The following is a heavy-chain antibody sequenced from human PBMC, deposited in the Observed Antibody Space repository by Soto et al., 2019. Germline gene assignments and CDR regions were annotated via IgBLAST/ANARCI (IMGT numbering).Heavy chain of an antibody. D-gene: IGHD1-26*01. J-gene: IGHJ6*02. Sequence: QVQLVESGGGVVQPGRSLRLSCAASGFTFNSYGMHWVRQGPGNGLEWVAFISYDSTKTYYADSVKGRFTISRDNSNSALYVQMNSLTGEETAVYYCARTRSAWSDFHYYSLDVWGQGTTVTVSS. CDR1: GFTFNSYG. CDR2: ISYDSTKT. CDR3: ARTRSAWSDFHYYSLDV. V-gene: IGHV3-30*03.